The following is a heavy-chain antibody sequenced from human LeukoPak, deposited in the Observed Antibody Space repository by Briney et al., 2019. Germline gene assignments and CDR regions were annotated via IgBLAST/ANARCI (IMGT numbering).Heavy chain of an antibody. V-gene: IGHV4-59*08. Sequence: SETLSLTCSVSGGSINNYHWSWIRQSPGEGLEWIGFIHYTGTTNYNPSLKSRVTISVDTSKSHFSLRLSSMTAADTAVYYCAGHGGTWLFDYWGQGTLVTVSS. CDR1: GGSINNYH. CDR3: AGHGGTWLFDY. CDR2: IHYTGTT. D-gene: IGHD1/OR15-1a*01. J-gene: IGHJ4*02.